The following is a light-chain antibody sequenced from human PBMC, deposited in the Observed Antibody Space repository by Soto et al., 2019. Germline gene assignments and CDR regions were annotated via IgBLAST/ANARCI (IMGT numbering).Light chain of an antibody. CDR3: QQDYTRFT. J-gene: IGKJ3*01. V-gene: IGKV3D-7*01. CDR2: GAS. Sequence: PGERVTLSCRVSQSVSSSYLTWYQQKPGQAPRLLIYGASTRATSIPARFSGSGSGTDFTLTISSLQPEDFAVYYCQQDYTRFTFGPGTKVDIK. CDR1: QSVSSSY.